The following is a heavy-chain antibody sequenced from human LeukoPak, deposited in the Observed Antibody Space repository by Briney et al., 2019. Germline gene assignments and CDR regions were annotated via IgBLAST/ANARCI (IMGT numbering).Heavy chain of an antibody. Sequence: PGGSLRLSCAASGFTVSSNYMSWVRQAPGKGLEWVSVIYSGGSTYYADSVKGRFTIPRDNSKNTLYLQMNSLRAEDTAVYYCARGGQWEPYYYYYYMDVWGKGTTVTISS. D-gene: IGHD1-26*01. CDR2: IYSGGST. CDR1: GFTVSSNY. J-gene: IGHJ6*03. CDR3: ARGGQWEPYYYYYYMDV. V-gene: IGHV3-53*01.